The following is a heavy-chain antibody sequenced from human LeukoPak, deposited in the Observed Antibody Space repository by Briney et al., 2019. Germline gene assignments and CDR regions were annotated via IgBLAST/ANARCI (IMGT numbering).Heavy chain of an antibody. CDR1: GFTFSSYA. CDR2: ISGSGSGGLT. Sequence: PGGSLRLSCAASGFTFSSYAMSWVRQAPGKGLEWVSAISGSGSGGLTYYADSVKGRFTISRDNSKNTLYLQMNSLRAEDTAVYYCAKDLVWFGDQGSQNFDYWGQGTLVTVSS. V-gene: IGHV3-23*01. D-gene: IGHD3-10*01. J-gene: IGHJ4*02. CDR3: AKDLVWFGDQGSQNFDY.